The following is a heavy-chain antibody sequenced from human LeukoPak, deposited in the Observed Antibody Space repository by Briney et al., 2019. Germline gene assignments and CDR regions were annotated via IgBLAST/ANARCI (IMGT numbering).Heavy chain of an antibody. CDR1: DGSISSSNYY. D-gene: IGHD2-2*01. CDR3: AIRRRRGYCSSTSCYGWFDP. J-gene: IGHJ5*02. CDR2: INHSGST. Sequence: SETLSLTCSVSDGSISSSNYYWGWIRQPPGKGLEWIGAINHSGSTNSNPSLKSRVTISVDTSKNQFSLKLISVAAADAAVYYCAIRRRRGYCSSTSCYGWFDPWGQGTLVTVSS. V-gene: IGHV4-39*07.